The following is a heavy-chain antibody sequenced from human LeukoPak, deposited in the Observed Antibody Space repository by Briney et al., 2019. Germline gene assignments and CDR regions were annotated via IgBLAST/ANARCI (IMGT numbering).Heavy chain of an antibody. CDR3: ARESTSWYFDL. V-gene: IGHV3-53*01. D-gene: IGHD2-2*01. Sequence: PGGSLRLSCAASGFTVSSNYMSWVRQAPGKGLEWVAVIYSGGSTYYADSVKGRFTISRDNTKHTLYLQMNSLRAEDTAVYYCARESTSWYFDLWGRGTLVTVSS. CDR1: GFTVSSNY. CDR2: IYSGGST. J-gene: IGHJ2*01.